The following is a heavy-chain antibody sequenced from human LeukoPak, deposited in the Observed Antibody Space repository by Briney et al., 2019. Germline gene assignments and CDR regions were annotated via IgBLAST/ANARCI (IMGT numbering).Heavy chain of an antibody. Sequence: SETLSLTCAVYGGSFSGYYWSWIRQPPGKGLEWIGEINHSGSTNYNPSLKSRVTISVDTSKNQFSLKLSSVTVADTAVYYCAAFQWGGIVYWGQGTLVTVSS. D-gene: IGHD3-16*02. CDR2: INHSGST. CDR1: GGSFSGYY. CDR3: AAFQWGGIVY. J-gene: IGHJ4*02. V-gene: IGHV4-34*01.